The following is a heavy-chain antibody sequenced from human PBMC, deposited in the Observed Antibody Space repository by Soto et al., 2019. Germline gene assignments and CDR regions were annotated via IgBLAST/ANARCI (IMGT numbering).Heavy chain of an antibody. CDR2: IYYSGST. D-gene: IGHD4-17*01. J-gene: IGHJ4*02. CDR1: GGSISSYY. CDR3: ARRYGYYFAY. Sequence: SETLSLTCTVSGGSISSYYWSWIRQPPGKGLEWIGYIYYSGSTNYNPSLKSRVTISVDTSKNQLSLKLSSVTAADTAVYYCARRYGYYFAYWGQGTLVTVCS. V-gene: IGHV4-59*08.